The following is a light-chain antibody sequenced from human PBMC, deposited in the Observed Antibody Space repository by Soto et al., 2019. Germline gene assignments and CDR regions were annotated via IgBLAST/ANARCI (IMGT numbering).Light chain of an antibody. CDR3: QHQDT. CDR2: DAS. J-gene: IGKJ2*01. Sequence: EIVLTQSPATLSLSPGERATLSCRASQSVSSYLAWYQQKPGQAPRLLIYDASNRATGIPARFSGSGSGTDFTLTISSLEPEDVAVYYCQHQDTFGQGTKLEIK. V-gene: IGKV3-11*01. CDR1: QSVSSY.